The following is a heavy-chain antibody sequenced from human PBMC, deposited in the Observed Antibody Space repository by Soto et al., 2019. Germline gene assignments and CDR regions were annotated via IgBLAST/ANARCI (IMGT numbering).Heavy chain of an antibody. D-gene: IGHD2-2*01. V-gene: IGHV1-69*13. CDR3: ARDIYCSSTSCRPYYYGMDV. J-gene: IGHJ6*02. CDR1: GGTFSSYA. CDR2: IIPIFGTA. Sequence: ASVKVSCKASGGTFSSYAISWVRQAPGQGLEWMGGIIPIFGTANYAQKFQGRVTITADESTSTAYMELSSLRSEDTAVYYCARDIYCSSTSCRPYYYGMDVWGQGTTVTVSS.